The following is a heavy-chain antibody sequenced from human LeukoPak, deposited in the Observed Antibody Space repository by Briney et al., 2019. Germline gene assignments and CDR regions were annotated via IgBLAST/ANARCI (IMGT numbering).Heavy chain of an antibody. D-gene: IGHD4-17*01. J-gene: IGHJ4*02. CDR2: TSDDGSTK. V-gene: IGHV3-30-3*01. Sequence: GGSLRLSCAASGFTFSSYAMHWVRQAPGKGLQWLALTSDDGSTKYFADSVKGRFTISRDNSQNTLYLQMNSLRADETAIYYCARAPGGFHGDYSPIAYWGQGTLVTVSS. CDR3: ARAPGGFHGDYSPIAY. CDR1: GFTFSSYA.